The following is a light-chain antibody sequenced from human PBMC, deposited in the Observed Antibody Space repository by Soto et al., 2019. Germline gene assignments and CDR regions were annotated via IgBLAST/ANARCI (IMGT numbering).Light chain of an antibody. CDR2: GAS. Sequence: EIVMTQSPATLSVSPGERATLSCRASQNVRSNLAWYQQKPGQAPRLLIYGASTRATGIPARFSGSGSGTDFTLTISSLEPEDFAVYYCQQRSNWPRITFGQGTRLEIK. CDR1: QNVRSN. V-gene: IGKV3-15*01. J-gene: IGKJ5*01. CDR3: QQRSNWPRIT.